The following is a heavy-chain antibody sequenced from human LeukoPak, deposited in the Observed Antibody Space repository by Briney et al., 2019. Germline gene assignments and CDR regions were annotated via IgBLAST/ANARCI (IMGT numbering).Heavy chain of an antibody. V-gene: IGHV3-11*01. D-gene: IGHD2-15*01. J-gene: IGHJ3*02. CDR1: GFTFRDYC. Sequence: GGSLRLSCAASGFTFRDYCMIWIRQAPGKGLEWISSISGPATTTHYTDSVKGRFAISRDNADNSLYLQMDSLRAEDTAVYYCARDRDVVVVSAHYDAYDIWGQGTLVTVSS. CDR2: ISGPATTT. CDR3: ARDRDVVVVSAHYDAYDI.